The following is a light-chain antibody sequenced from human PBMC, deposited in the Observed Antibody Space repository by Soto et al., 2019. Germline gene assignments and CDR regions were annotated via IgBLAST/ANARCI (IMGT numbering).Light chain of an antibody. CDR3: QQYGRSAIFT. J-gene: IGKJ3*01. V-gene: IGKV3-20*01. CDR1: QSISGNY. CDR2: GAS. Sequence: ELVLTQSPDSLSLYPGVRATLSCWPSQSISGNYLAWYQQKPGRAPRLLIYGASNRATGIPDRFRGSGSGTDFSLTITRLEPEDFAVYYCQQYGRSAIFTLGPGTTV.